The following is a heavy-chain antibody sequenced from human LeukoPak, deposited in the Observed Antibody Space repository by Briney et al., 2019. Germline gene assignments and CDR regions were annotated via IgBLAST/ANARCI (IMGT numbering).Heavy chain of an antibody. V-gene: IGHV1-3*01. Sequence: ASVRVSCKASGYTFTSYAMHWVRQAPGQRLEWMGWINAGNGNTKYSQKFQGGVTITRDTSASTAYMELSSLRSEDTAVYYCARGGIAAAGTSWGQGTLVTVSS. CDR2: INAGNGNT. CDR3: ARGGIAAAGTS. D-gene: IGHD6-13*01. CDR1: GYTFTSYA. J-gene: IGHJ5*02.